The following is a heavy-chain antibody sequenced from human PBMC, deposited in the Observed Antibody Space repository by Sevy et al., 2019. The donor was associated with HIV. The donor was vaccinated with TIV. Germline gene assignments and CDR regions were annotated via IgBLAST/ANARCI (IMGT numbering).Heavy chain of an antibody. J-gene: IGHJ6*02. CDR2: ISNSGRS. Sequence: SETLSLTCSVSGGALSSGVYYWSWIRQNPGKGLEWIGYISNSGRSYYNPPLKSRVTISLDVSQNQFSLRLTSVTAADTAMFYCARNQGTSSTGYGMDVWGQGITVTVSS. D-gene: IGHD3-3*02. CDR3: ARNQGTSSTGYGMDV. V-gene: IGHV4-31*03. CDR1: GGALSSGVYY.